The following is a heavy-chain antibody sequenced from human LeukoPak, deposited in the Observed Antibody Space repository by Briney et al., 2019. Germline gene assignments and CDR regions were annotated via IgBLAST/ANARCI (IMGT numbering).Heavy chain of an antibody. CDR3: ARVVDSSGSDNFDY. CDR2: IIPILGIA. CDR1: GYTFTSYG. J-gene: IGHJ4*02. D-gene: IGHD6-19*01. V-gene: IGHV1-69*04. Sequence: ASVKVSCKASGYTFTSYGISWVRQAPGQGLEWMGRIIPILGIANYAQKFQGRVTITADKSTSTAYMELSSLRSEDTAVYYCARVVDSSGSDNFDYWGQGTLVTVSS.